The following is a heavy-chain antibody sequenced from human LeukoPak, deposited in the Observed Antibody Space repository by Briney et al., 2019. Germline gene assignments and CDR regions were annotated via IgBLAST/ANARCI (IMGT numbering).Heavy chain of an antibody. V-gene: IGHV4-59*10. CDR1: GGSFSGYY. J-gene: IGHJ4*02. D-gene: IGHD2-21*02. Sequence: PSETLSLTCAVYGGSFSGYYWSWIRQPAGKGLEWIGRIYTSGSTNYNPSLKSRVTISVDTSKNQFSLKLSSVTAADTAVYYCARVLAYCGGDCYSLALDYWGQGTLVTVSS. CDR2: IYTSGST. CDR3: ARVLAYCGGDCYSLALDY.